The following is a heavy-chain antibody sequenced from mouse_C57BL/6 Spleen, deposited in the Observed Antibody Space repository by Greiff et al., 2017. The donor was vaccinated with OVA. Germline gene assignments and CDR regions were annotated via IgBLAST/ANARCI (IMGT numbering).Heavy chain of an antibody. CDR1: GYTFTSYW. V-gene: IGHV1-52*01. CDR2: IDPSDSET. CDR3: ARETGTGYFDV. D-gene: IGHD4-1*01. Sequence: QVQLQQPGAELVRPGSSVKLSCKASGYTFTSYWMHWVKQRPIQGLEWIGNIDPSDSETHYNQKFKDKATVTVDKSSSTAYMQLSSLTSEDSAVYYCARETGTGYFDVWGTGTTVTVSS. J-gene: IGHJ1*03.